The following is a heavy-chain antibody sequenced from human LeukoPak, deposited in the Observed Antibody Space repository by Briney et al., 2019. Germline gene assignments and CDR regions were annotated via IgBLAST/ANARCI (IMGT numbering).Heavy chain of an antibody. CDR1: GGSFSGYY. V-gene: IGHV4-34*01. Sequence: SETLSLTCAVYGGSFSGYYWSWIRQPPGKGLEWIGEISHSGSTNYNPSLKSRVTISVDTSKNQFSLKLSSVTAADTAVYYCARGRIAAAVHSFDYWGQGTLVTVSS. CDR3: ARGRIAAAVHSFDY. J-gene: IGHJ4*02. CDR2: ISHSGST. D-gene: IGHD6-13*01.